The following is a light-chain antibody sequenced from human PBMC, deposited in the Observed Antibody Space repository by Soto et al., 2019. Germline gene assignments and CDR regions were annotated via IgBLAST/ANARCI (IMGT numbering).Light chain of an antibody. J-gene: IGKJ1*01. V-gene: IGKV3-15*01. CDR2: GAS. CDR3: QQNNDSPVWT. Sequence: EVVMTQSPATLSVSPGERATLSCRASQSVGSKLAWYQQKPGQAPRLLIYGASARATGIPARFSGSGSGTEFTLTISSLQSEDFAVYFCQQNNDSPVWTFGQGTKVEIK. CDR1: QSVGSK.